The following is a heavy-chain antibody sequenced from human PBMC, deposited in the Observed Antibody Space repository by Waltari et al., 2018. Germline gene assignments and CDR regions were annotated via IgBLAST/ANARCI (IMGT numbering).Heavy chain of an antibody. CDR1: GYTFTKYS. CDR2: IHAGNGNT. D-gene: IGHD3-3*01. J-gene: IGHJ4*02. Sequence: QVYLVQSGAEVKKPGASVKVSCKASGYTFTKYSMHWVRQAPGQGLEWMGWIHAGNGNTKYSKKFQDRLTISKYPSATTVYMELSSLTSEDTAVYYCAKTQYDFWSAYFDYWGQGTLVTVSS. CDR3: AKTQYDFWSAYFDY. V-gene: IGHV1-3*01.